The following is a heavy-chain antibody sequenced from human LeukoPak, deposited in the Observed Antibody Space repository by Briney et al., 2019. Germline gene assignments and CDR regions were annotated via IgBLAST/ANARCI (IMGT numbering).Heavy chain of an antibody. Sequence: PGGSLRLSCAASGFTFSRYWMHWVRQAPGKGLVWVSRINNGGSTTSYADSVKGRFTISRDNAKNTLYLQMNSLRAEDTAIYYCARDLTGSDGYWGQGTLVTVSS. CDR1: GFTFSRYW. D-gene: IGHD1-20*01. CDR2: INNGGSTT. J-gene: IGHJ4*02. V-gene: IGHV3-74*01. CDR3: ARDLTGSDGY.